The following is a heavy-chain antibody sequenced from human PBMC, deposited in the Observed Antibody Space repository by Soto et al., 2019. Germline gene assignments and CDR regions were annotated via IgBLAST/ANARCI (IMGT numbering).Heavy chain of an antibody. CDR1: GFTFTSSA. Sequence: ASGKVSCKASGFTFTSSAMQWVRQARGQRLEWIGWIVVGSGNTNYAQKFQERVTITRDMSTSTAYMELSSLRSEDTAVYYCAADCSGGSCYSSAFDIWGRGTMVTVSS. CDR2: IVVGSGNT. CDR3: AADCSGGSCYSSAFDI. J-gene: IGHJ3*02. D-gene: IGHD2-15*01. V-gene: IGHV1-58*02.